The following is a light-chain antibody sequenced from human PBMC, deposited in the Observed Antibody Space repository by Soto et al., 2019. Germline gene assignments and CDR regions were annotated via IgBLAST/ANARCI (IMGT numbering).Light chain of an antibody. V-gene: IGLV1-40*01. J-gene: IGLJ1*01. CDR2: RNI. Sequence: QSVLTQPPSVSGAPGQRVTISCTGSSSNIGAGYDVHWYQQLPGAAPKLLIYRNINRPSGVPDRFSGSQSGTSASLAITGLQAEDEADYHCQSYDSSLSGYVFGTGTKVTVL. CDR1: SSNIGAGYD. CDR3: QSYDSSLSGYV.